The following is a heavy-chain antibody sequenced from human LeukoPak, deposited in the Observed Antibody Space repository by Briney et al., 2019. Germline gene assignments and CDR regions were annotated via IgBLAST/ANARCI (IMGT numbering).Heavy chain of an antibody. Sequence: GGSLRLSCAASGFTFSDYYMSWIRQAPGKGLEWVSYISSSGSTIYYADSVKGRFTISRDNAKNSLYLQMNSLRSEDTAVYYCARDEPNYYDSSGYPDQYDYWGQGTLVTVSS. CDR1: GFTFSDYY. D-gene: IGHD3-22*01. CDR3: ARDEPNYYDSSGYPDQYDY. CDR2: ISSSGSTI. J-gene: IGHJ4*02. V-gene: IGHV3-11*01.